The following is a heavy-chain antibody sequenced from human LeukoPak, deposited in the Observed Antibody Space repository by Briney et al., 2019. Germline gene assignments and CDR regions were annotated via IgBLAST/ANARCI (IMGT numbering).Heavy chain of an antibody. CDR1: GFTFSNYV. CDR3: AKSRGGTTVTFRPSDY. Sequence: GGSLRLSCAASGFTFSNYVMIWVRQAPGKGLEWVAVIWYDGSNKYYADSVKGRFTISRDNSKNTLYLQMNSLRAEDTAVYYCAKSRGGTTVTFRPSDYWGQGTLVTVSS. J-gene: IGHJ4*02. D-gene: IGHD4-17*01. CDR2: IWYDGSNK. V-gene: IGHV3-33*06.